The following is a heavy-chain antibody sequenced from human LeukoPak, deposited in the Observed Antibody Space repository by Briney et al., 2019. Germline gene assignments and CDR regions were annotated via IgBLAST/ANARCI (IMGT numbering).Heavy chain of an antibody. CDR1: SYSISSGYY. CDR2: IYHSGST. Sequence: SETLSLTCTVSSYSISSGYYWGWIRQPPGEGLEWIGSIYHSGSTYYNPSLKSRVTISVDTSKNQFSLKLSSVTAADTAVYYCARELLGGRDFWSGYSAYYYYMDVWGKGTTVTVSS. J-gene: IGHJ6*03. CDR3: ARELLGGRDFWSGYSAYYYYMDV. V-gene: IGHV4-38-2*02. D-gene: IGHD3-3*01.